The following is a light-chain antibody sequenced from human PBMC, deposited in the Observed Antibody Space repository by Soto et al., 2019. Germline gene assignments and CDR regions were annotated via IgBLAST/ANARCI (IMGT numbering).Light chain of an antibody. CDR1: SSNIGSNT. CDR2: SNT. Sequence: QSVLTQPPSVSETPGQRVTISCSGSSSNIGSNTVNWYRQLPETAPKLLIYSNTQRPSGVPDRFSGSKSGTSASLAISGLQSEDEADYYCAVWDDSLNGGVFGPGTKVTVL. V-gene: IGLV1-44*01. J-gene: IGLJ1*01. CDR3: AVWDDSLNGGV.